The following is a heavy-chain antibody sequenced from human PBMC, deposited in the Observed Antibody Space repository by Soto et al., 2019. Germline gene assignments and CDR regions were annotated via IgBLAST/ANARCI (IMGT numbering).Heavy chain of an antibody. CDR1: GFTFSSYA. V-gene: IGHV3-64D*08. CDR2: ISSNGGST. CDR3: VKDAGVGYKWELHYFDY. J-gene: IGHJ4*02. D-gene: IGHD1-26*01. Sequence: GGSLRLSCSASGFTFSSYAMHWVRQAPGKGLEYVSAISSNGGSTYYADSVKGRFTISRDNSKNTLYLQMSSLRAEDTAVYYCVKDAGVGYKWELHYFDYWGQGTLVTVSS.